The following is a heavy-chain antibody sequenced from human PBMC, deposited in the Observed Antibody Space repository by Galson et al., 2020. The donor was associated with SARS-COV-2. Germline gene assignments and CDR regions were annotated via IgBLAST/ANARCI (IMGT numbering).Heavy chain of an antibody. CDR3: ARDEGIRGYNYGGLYYGMDV. Sequence: NSGGSLRLSCAASGFPFSAYSMNWVRLAPGKGLEWVSSISTSSSYTYYVDSVKGRFSISRDNPRNSLYLQMNSLRAEATAVYCCARDEGIRGYNYGGLYYGMDVWRQGTTVTVSS. CDR2: ISTSSSYT. D-gene: IGHD5-18*01. CDR1: GFPFSAYS. J-gene: IGHJ6*02. V-gene: IGHV3-21*01.